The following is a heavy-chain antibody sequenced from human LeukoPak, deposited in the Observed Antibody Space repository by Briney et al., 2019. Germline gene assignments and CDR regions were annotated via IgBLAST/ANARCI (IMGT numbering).Heavy chain of an antibody. CDR1: GFTFNIYN. Sequence: GGSLRLSCAASGFTFNIYNMNWGRQAPGTALEWVSSITSSSTYTYYADSVKGRYTISRDNAKNSLYLQMNGLRAEDTAVYYCATPVPHGSDPSLYYYYMDVWGKGTTVTISS. J-gene: IGHJ6*03. V-gene: IGHV3-21*04. CDR2: ITSSSTYT. D-gene: IGHD3-10*01. CDR3: ATPVPHGSDPSLYYYYMDV.